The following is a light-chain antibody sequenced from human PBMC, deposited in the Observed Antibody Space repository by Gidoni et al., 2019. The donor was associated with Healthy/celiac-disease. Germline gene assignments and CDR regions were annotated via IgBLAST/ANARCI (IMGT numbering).Light chain of an antibody. Sequence: DHVITQSPLSPPAPPREPASISGRYSQSLLHSNGYNYLDWYLQKPGQSPQLLIYLGSNRASGVPDRFSGSGSGTDFTLKISRVEAEDVGVYYCMQALQTPFTFXPXTKVDIK. J-gene: IGKJ3*01. CDR2: LGS. CDR3: MQALQTPFT. V-gene: IGKV2-28*01. CDR1: QSLLHSNGYNY.